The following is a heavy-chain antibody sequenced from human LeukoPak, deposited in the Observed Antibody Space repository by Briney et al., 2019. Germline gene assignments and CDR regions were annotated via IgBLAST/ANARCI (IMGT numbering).Heavy chain of an antibody. Sequence: GGSLRLSCAASGFTLSSYSMNWVRQAPGKGLEWVSSISSSSSYICYADSVKGRFTISRDNAKNSLYLQMNSLRAEDTAVYYCAREEASIAAAGWRVGAFDIWGQGTMVTVSS. CDR2: ISSSSSYI. CDR1: GFTLSSYS. CDR3: AREEASIAAAGWRVGAFDI. J-gene: IGHJ3*02. V-gene: IGHV3-21*01. D-gene: IGHD6-13*01.